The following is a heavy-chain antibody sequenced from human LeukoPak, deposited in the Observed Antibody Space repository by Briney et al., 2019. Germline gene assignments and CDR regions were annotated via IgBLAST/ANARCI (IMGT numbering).Heavy chain of an antibody. V-gene: IGHV4-59*01. J-gene: IGHJ4*02. CDR2: IYDSGST. Sequence: SETLSLTCTVSGGSISSYYWSWIRQPPGKGLEWIGDIYDSGSTNYNPSLKSRVTISVDTSKNQFSLKLSSVTAADTAVYYCARASGGYYDSSGYYVPRSFDYWGQGTLVTVSS. CDR1: GGSISSYY. CDR3: ARASGGYYDSSGYYVPRSFDY. D-gene: IGHD3-22*01.